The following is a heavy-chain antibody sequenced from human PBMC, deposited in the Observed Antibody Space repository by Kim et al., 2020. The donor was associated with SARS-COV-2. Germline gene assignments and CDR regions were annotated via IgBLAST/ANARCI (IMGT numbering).Heavy chain of an antibody. V-gene: IGHV3-21*01. Sequence: ADSVKGRFTISRDNAKNSLYLQLNSLRAQDTAVYYCARDNIVATHMIFDYWGQGTLVTVSS. D-gene: IGHD5-12*01. J-gene: IGHJ4*02. CDR3: ARDNIVATHMIFDY.